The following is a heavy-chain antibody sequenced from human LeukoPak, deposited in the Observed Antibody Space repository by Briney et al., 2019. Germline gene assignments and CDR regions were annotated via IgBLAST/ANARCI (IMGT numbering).Heavy chain of an antibody. CDR1: GYTFTGYY. D-gene: IGHD6-19*01. CDR3: ARSSSGWYLNDY. J-gene: IGHJ4*02. Sequence: ASVKVSCKASGYTFTGYYMHWVRQAPGQGLEWMGRINLNSGGTNYAQKFQDRVTMTRDTSISTAYMELSRLRSDDTAVYYCARSSSGWYLNDYWGQGTLVTVSS. V-gene: IGHV1-2*06. CDR2: INLNSGGT.